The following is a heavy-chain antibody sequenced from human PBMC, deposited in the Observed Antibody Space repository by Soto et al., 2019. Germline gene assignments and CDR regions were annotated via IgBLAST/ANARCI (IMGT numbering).Heavy chain of an antibody. V-gene: IGHV4-30-4*01. CDR2: IYYSGST. CDR3: ARDSVAAAGPEWDYYYYYGMDV. Sequence: PSGTLSLTCTVSGGSISSGDYYWSWIRQPPGKGLEWIGYIYYSGSTYYNPSLKSRVTISVDTSKNQFSLKLSSVTAADTAVYYCARDSVAAAGPEWDYYYYYGMDVWGQGTTVTVSS. CDR1: GGSISSGDYY. J-gene: IGHJ6*02. D-gene: IGHD6-13*01.